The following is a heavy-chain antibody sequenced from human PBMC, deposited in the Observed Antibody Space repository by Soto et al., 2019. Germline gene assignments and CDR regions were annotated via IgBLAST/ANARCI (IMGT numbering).Heavy chain of an antibody. Sequence: SETLSLTCTVSGGSISSYYWSWIRQPPGKGLEWIGYIYYSGSTNYNPSLKSRVTISVDTSKNQFSLKLSSVTAADTAVYYCARHSMNYYDSSGYWPEDDYWGQGTLVTVS. D-gene: IGHD3-22*01. V-gene: IGHV4-59*08. CDR1: GGSISSYY. CDR2: IYYSGST. CDR3: ARHSMNYYDSSGYWPEDDY. J-gene: IGHJ4*02.